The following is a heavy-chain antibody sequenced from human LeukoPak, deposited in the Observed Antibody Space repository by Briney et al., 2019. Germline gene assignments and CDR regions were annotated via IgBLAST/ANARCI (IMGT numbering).Heavy chain of an antibody. D-gene: IGHD3-16*01. J-gene: IGHJ5*02. CDR1: GGSFSNYA. CDR3: RQDRRYVCDSAHSWFDP. Sequence: GGSLRLSCAASGGSFSNYAMTWVRQAPGKGLEWVSTISGTGGFTTSTYYADSVKGRFTISRDNSDNKLYLQMDGLIPGRALCYRRRQDRRYVCDSAHSWFDPWGQGTLVTVSS. V-gene: IGHV3-23*01. CDR2: ISGTGGFTTST.